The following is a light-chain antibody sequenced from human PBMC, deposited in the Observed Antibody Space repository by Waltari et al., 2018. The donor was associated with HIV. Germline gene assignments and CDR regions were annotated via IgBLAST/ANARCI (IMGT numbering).Light chain of an antibody. CDR1: SSNIGAGYD. V-gene: IGLV1-40*01. Sequence: QSVLTQPPSVSGAPGQRVTISCTGSSSNIGAGYDVHWYQQLPGTAPKLLSYGTSTRPSGVPDRFSGSKSGTAASLAITGLQAEDEADYYCQSYDSSLSGVVFGGGTKLTVL. CDR3: QSYDSSLSGVV. J-gene: IGLJ2*01. CDR2: GTS.